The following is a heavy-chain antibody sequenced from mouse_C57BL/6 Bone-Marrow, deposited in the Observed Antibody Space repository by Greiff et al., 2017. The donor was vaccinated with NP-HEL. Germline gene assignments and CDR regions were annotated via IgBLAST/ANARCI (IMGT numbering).Heavy chain of an antibody. CDR1: GYAFSSSW. J-gene: IGHJ1*03. CDR2: IYPGDGAT. Sequence: QVQLQQSGPELVKPGASVKISCKASGYAFSSSWMNWVKQRPGKGLEWIGRIYPGDGATNYNGKFKGKATLTADQSSSTAYMQLSSLTSEDSAVYFCARVGGDCWYFGVWGRGTTVTVSS. V-gene: IGHV1-82*01. D-gene: IGHD3-3*01. CDR3: ARVGGDCWYFGV.